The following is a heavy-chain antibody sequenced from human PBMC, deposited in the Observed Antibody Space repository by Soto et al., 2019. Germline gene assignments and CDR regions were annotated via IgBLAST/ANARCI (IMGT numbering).Heavy chain of an antibody. CDR3: ARSITIFGVAPDNWFDP. CDR2: IYDSGST. D-gene: IGHD3-3*01. CDR1: GASIGSGGYY. V-gene: IGHV4-31*03. Sequence: SETLSLTCTVSGASIGSGGYYWSWIRLLQGKGLEWVGYIYDSGSTYYNPSLKSRLTISLDTSKRQFFLKLSSVTAADTAVYYCARSITIFGVAPDNWFDPWGQGTLVTVSS. J-gene: IGHJ5*02.